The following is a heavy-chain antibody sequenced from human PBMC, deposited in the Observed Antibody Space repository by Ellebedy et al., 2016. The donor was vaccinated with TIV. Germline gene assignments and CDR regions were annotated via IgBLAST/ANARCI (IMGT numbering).Heavy chain of an antibody. CDR2: VHSSWGA. V-gene: IGHV4-59*03. CDR1: GDSIRSFY. CDR3: VKMAAMSSYFSFHL. Sequence: MPSETLSLTCNDSGDSIRSFYWSWVRQSPGKGLEWIGYVHSSWGANSNPSLENRVTMFVDTSKTQISLKLSSVNDADTAVYYCVKMAAMSSYFSFHLWGRGTLVTVSS. D-gene: IGHD5-24*01. J-gene: IGHJ2*01.